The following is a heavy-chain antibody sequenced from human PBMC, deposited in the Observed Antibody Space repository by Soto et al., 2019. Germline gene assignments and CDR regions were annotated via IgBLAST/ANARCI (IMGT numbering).Heavy chain of an antibody. D-gene: IGHD4-17*01. CDR3: AKDLSPNDYGDYGGWFDH. V-gene: IGHV3-23*01. J-gene: IGHJ5*02. CDR1: GFTFSSYA. Sequence: EVQLLESGGGLVQPGGSLRLSCEASGFTFSSYAMSWVRQAPGKGLEWVSAISGSGGSTYYADSVKGRFTISRDNSKYTLFLQINSLRAEDTAVYYCAKDLSPNDYGDYGGWFDHWGQGTLVTVSS. CDR2: ISGSGGST.